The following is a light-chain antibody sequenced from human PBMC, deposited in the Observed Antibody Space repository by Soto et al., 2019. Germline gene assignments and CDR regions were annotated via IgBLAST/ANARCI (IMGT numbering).Light chain of an antibody. Sequence: QSVLTQPPSASGTPGQRVTISCSGSSSNIGSNYVYWYQQVPGTAPKLLIYRNNQRPSGVPYRFSGSKSGTSASLAISGLRSEDEADYYCAGWDDSLSGVVFGGGTKLTVL. CDR2: RNN. CDR1: SSNIGSNY. J-gene: IGLJ2*01. V-gene: IGLV1-47*01. CDR3: AGWDDSLSGVV.